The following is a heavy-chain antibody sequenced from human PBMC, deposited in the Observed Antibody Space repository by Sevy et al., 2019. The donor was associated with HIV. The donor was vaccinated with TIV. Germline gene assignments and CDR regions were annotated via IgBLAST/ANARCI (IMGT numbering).Heavy chain of an antibody. Sequence: GGSLRLSCAASGFTFDDYTMNWVRQAPGKGLEWVSLISWDGGSTYYADSVKGRFTISRDNSKNSLYLQMNSLRTEDTALYYCAKDMASRGYGGNSVDFDYWGQGTLVTVSS. CDR2: ISWDGGST. J-gene: IGHJ4*02. CDR1: GFTFDDYT. CDR3: AKDMASRGYGGNSVDFDY. D-gene: IGHD4-17*01. V-gene: IGHV3-43*01.